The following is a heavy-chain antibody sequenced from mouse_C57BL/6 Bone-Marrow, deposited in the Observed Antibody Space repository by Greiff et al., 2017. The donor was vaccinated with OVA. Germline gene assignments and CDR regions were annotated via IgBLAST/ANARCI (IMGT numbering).Heavy chain of an antibody. D-gene: IGHD2-3*01. J-gene: IGHJ4*01. CDR2: IWSDGST. CDR3: ARQFYDGGYAMDY. V-gene: IGHV2-6-1*01. CDR1: GFSLTSYG. Sequence: QVQLKELGPGLVAPSQSLSITCTVSGFSLTSYGVHWVRQPPGKGLEWLVVIWSDGSTTYNSALKSRLSISKDNSKSQVFLKMNSLQTDDTAMYYCARQFYDGGYAMDYWGQGTSVTVSS.